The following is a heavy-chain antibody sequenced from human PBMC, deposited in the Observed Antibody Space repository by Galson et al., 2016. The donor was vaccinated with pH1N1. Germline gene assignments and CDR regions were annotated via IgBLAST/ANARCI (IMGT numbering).Heavy chain of an antibody. V-gene: IGHV1-2*06. CDR3: ARVYSRGGTYYPDAFDI. CDR1: GYRFRDYY. Sequence: SVKVSCKASGYRFRDYYMHWVRQAPGQGLEWMGRINPNSGGTNYAQKFQGRVAMTRDTSISTAYMELGRLRSDDTAVYYCARVYSRGGTYYPDAFDIWGQGTMVTVSS. J-gene: IGHJ3*02. D-gene: IGHD1-26*01. CDR2: INPNSGGT.